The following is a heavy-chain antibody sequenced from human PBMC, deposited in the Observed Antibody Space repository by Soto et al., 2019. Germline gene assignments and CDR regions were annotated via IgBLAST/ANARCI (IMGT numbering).Heavy chain of an antibody. CDR2: IIPIFGTA. Sequence: QVQLVQSGAEVKKPGSSVKVSCKASGGTFSSYAISWVRQAPGQGLEWMGGIIPIFGTANYAQKFQGRVTITADKSTSTAYMELSSLRSEDTAVYYSARASPGSVVVPAARTDYYYGMDVWGQGTTVTVSS. D-gene: IGHD2-2*01. V-gene: IGHV1-69*06. CDR3: ARASPGSVVVPAARTDYYYGMDV. J-gene: IGHJ6*02. CDR1: GGTFSSYA.